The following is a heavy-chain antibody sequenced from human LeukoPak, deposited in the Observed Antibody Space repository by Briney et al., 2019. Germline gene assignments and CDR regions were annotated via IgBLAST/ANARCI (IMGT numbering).Heavy chain of an antibody. D-gene: IGHD4-11*01. Sequence: SETLSLTCTVSGGSISSSSYYWGWIRQPPGKGLEWIGTIYHSGGTYYNPSLKSRVTISVDTSKNQFSLNLSSVTAADTAVYYCARRDSNYSFDYWGQGTLVTVSS. CDR2: IYHSGGT. V-gene: IGHV4-39*01. CDR3: ARRDSNYSFDY. CDR1: GGSISSSSYY. J-gene: IGHJ4*02.